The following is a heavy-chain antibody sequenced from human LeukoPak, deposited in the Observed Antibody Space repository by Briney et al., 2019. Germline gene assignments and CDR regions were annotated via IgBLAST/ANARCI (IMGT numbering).Heavy chain of an antibody. CDR2: IYYSGST. J-gene: IGHJ6*02. CDR1: GGSISSYY. V-gene: IGHV4-59*01. Sequence: ASETLSLTCTVSGGSISSYYWSWIRQPPGKGLEWIGYIYYSGSTNYNPSLKSRVTISVDTSKNQFSLKLSSVTAADTAVYYCARDKVGYFNYYGMDVWGQGTTVTVSS. CDR3: ARDKVGYFNYYGMDV.